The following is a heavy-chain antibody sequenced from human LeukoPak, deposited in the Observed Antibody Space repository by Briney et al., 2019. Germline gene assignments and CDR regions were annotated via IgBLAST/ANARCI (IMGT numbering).Heavy chain of an antibody. CDR3: ARVGYSSGWYEGRNWFDP. V-gene: IGHV1-69*04. CDR1: GGTFSSYA. Sequence: SSVKVSCKASGGTFSSYASSWLRQAPGQGLEGMGRIIPIFGIANYAQKFQGRVTITADKSTSTAYMELSSLRSEDTAVYYCARVGYSSGWYEGRNWFDPWGQGTLVTVSS. CDR2: IIPIFGIA. D-gene: IGHD6-19*01. J-gene: IGHJ5*02.